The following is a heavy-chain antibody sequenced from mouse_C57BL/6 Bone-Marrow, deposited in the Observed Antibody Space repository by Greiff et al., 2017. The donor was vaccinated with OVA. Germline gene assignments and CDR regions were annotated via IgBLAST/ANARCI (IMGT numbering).Heavy chain of an antibody. CDR2: IHPSDSDT. Sequence: VQLQQPGAELVKPGASVKVSCKASGYTFTSYWMHWVKQRPGQGLEWIGRIHPSDSDTNYNQKFKGKATLTVDKSSSTAYMQLSSLTSEDSAVYYCATYSNSWYFDVWGTGTTVTVSS. CDR1: GYTFTSYW. D-gene: IGHD2-5*01. CDR3: ATYSNSWYFDV. V-gene: IGHV1-74*01. J-gene: IGHJ1*03.